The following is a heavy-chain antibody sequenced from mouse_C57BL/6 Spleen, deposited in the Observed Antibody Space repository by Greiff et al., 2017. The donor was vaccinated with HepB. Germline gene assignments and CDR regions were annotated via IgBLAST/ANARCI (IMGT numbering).Heavy chain of an antibody. CDR3: ARTARIKY. CDR2: ISYSGST. Sequence: EVKVEESGPGLVKPSQSLSLTCTVTGYSITSGYGWNWIRQFPGNKREWMGYISYSGSTNYNPSLKRRISNTRDTSKNQLLLQLNAVTTEDTATYYCARTARIKYWGPGTALTVSS. V-gene: IGHV3-2*02. D-gene: IGHD1-2*01. CDR1: GYSITSGYG. J-gene: IGHJ2*01.